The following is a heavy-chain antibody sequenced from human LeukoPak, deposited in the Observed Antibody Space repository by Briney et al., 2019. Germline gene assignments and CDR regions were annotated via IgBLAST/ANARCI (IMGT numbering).Heavy chain of an antibody. Sequence: GASVKVSCKSSGYTFNNYAMNWVRQAPGQGLEWMGWISAYNGNTNYAQKLQGRVTMTTDTSTSTAYMELRSLRSDDTAVYYCAANAYGSGSYYVFDYWGQGTLVTVSS. CDR2: ISAYNGNT. V-gene: IGHV1-18*04. CDR3: AANAYGSGSYYVFDY. D-gene: IGHD3-10*01. CDR1: GYTFNNYA. J-gene: IGHJ4*02.